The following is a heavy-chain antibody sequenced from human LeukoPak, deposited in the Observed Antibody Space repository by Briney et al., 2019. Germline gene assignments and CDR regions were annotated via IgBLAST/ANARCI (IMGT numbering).Heavy chain of an antibody. V-gene: IGHV1-24*01. J-gene: IGHJ4*02. CDR2: FDPEDGET. CDR1: GDTLTELS. Sequence: ASVKVSCKLSGDTLTELSMHWVRQSPGKGLEWMGGFDPEDGETIYAQKFQGRVTMTEDTSTDTAYMELSSLRSEDTAVYYCATESRITIFGVGWGQGTLVTVSS. CDR3: ATESRITIFGVG. D-gene: IGHD3-3*01.